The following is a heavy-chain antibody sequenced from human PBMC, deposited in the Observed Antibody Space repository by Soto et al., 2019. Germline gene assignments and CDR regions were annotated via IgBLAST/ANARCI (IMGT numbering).Heavy chain of an antibody. Sequence: SETLSLTCTVSGGFISSSGYYWGWVRQPPGRGLEGIGSIYYSGSTYYNPSLKSRVTISVDTSKNQFSLKLSSVTAADTAVYYCALRTTVAPNLSDYMDVWGKGTTVTVSS. V-gene: IGHV4-39*01. J-gene: IGHJ6*03. D-gene: IGHD4-17*01. CDR3: ALRTTVAPNLSDYMDV. CDR2: IYYSGST. CDR1: GGFISSSGYY.